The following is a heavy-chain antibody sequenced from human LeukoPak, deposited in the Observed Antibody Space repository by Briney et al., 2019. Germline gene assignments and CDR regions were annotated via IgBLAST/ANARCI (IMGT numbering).Heavy chain of an antibody. Sequence: GASVKVFCRASGYTFTDYYINWVRQAPGQGLEWMGWINPDNGGTNYAQKFQGRVTMTRDTSIRTVYMDLSRLRSDDTAVFYCTREARVGNWFDPWGQGTQVTVSS. CDR2: INPDNGGT. V-gene: IGHV1-2*02. CDR1: GYTFTDYY. CDR3: TREARVGNWFDP. J-gene: IGHJ5*02. D-gene: IGHD2-2*01.